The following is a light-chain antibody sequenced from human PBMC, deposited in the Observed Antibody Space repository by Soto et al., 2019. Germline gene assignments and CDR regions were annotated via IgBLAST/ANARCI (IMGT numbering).Light chain of an antibody. CDR1: QSVSSY. J-gene: IGKJ2*01. Sequence: EIVLTQSPATLSLSPGERATLSCRASQSVSSYLAWYQQKPGQAPRLLIYDASNRVTGIPARFSGSGSGTDLTLTISSLEPEDFEVYYCQQRSDWPYTFGQGTKLEIK. V-gene: IGKV3-11*01. CDR2: DAS. CDR3: QQRSDWPYT.